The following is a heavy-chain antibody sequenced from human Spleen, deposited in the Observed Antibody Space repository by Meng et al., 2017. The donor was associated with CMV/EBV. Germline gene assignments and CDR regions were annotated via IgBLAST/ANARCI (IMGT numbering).Heavy chain of an antibody. CDR2: INHSGST. J-gene: IGHJ5*02. CDR3: ARGPRPLRFLEWLFGFDP. Sequence: GQLQEGGPGLLKPSATLSLTCAVYGGSFSGYYWGWIRQPPGKGLEWIGEINHSGSTNYNPSLKSRVTISVDTSKNQFSLKLSSVTAADTAVYYCARGPRPLRFLEWLFGFDPWGQGTLVTVSS. D-gene: IGHD3-3*01. V-gene: IGHV4-34*01. CDR1: GGSFSGYY.